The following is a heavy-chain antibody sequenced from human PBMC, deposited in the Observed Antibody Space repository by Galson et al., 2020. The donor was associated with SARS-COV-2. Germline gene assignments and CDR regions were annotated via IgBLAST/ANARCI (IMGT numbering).Heavy chain of an antibody. V-gene: IGHV5-51*01. CDR3: ARRSYDFWSGYVNYYYYYYMDV. D-gene: IGHD3-3*01. J-gene: IGHJ6*03. Sequence: GWVRQMPGKGLEWMGIIYPGDSDTRYSPSFQGQVTISADKSISTAYLQWSSLKASDTAMYYCARRSYDFWSGYVNYYYYYYMDVWGKGTTVTVSS. CDR2: IYPGDSDT.